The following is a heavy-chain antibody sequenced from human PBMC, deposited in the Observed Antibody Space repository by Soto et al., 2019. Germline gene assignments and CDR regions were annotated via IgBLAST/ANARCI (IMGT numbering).Heavy chain of an antibody. V-gene: IGHV3-48*01. CDR3: AKGGYNYGFLFDC. D-gene: IGHD5-18*01. CDR2: ISSSSSTI. Sequence: GGSLRLSCAASGFTFSSYSMNWVRQAPGKGLEWVSYISSSSSTIYYADSVKGRFAISRDNAKNSLYLQMNSLRAEDTAVYYCAKGGYNYGFLFDCWGQGTLVTVSS. J-gene: IGHJ4*02. CDR1: GFTFSSYS.